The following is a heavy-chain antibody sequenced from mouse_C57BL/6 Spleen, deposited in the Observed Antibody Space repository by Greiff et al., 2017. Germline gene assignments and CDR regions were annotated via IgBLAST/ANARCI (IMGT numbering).Heavy chain of an antibody. V-gene: IGHV1-81*01. CDR3: ARWDTTVVATGY. Sequence: QVQLQQSGAELARPGASVKLSCKASGYTFTSYGISWVKQRTGQGLEWIGEFYPRSGNTYYNEKFKGKATLTADKSSSTAYMELRSLTSEDSAVYFCARWDTTVVATGYWGQGTTLTVSS. CDR2: FYPRSGNT. J-gene: IGHJ2*01. CDR1: GYTFTSYG. D-gene: IGHD1-1*01.